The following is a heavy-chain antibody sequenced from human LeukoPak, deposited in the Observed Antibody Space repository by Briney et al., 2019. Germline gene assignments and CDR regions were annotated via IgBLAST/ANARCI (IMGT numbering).Heavy chain of an antibody. CDR2: INARGDT. J-gene: IGHJ5*02. V-gene: IGHV4-34*01. CDR1: GWSFNDYY. Sequence: SETLSLTCAVYGWSFNDYYWNWIRQPPGKGLEWIGEINARGDTNYNPSLKSRVTISVDTSKKQFSLRLTSMIAADTALYYCARGQVPAARGYNWFDPWGQGTLVTVSS. D-gene: IGHD2-2*01. CDR3: ARGQVPAARGYNWFDP.